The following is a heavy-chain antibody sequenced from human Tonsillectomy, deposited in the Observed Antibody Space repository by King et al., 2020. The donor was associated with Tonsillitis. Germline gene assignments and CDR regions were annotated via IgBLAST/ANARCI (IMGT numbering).Heavy chain of an antibody. V-gene: IGHV4-59*01. CDR3: AREISLADAFDI. Sequence: VQLQESGPGLVKPSETLSLTCTVSGGSISRYYWSWIRQPPGKGLEWIWYIYYSGKTNYNPSLKSRVTMSVDTSKSQFSLKLSSVTAADTAVYYCAREISLADAFDIWGQGTMVTVSS. CDR1: GGSISRYY. CDR2: IYYSGKT. D-gene: IGHD1-1*01. J-gene: IGHJ3*02.